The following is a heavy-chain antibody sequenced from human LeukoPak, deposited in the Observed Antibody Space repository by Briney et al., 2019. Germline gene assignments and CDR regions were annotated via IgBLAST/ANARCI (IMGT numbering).Heavy chain of an antibody. CDR3: VKGVKWELPLEN. Sequence: GGSLRLSCAASGFTFSSYAMSWVRQAPGKGLDWVSAISISGGSRYYADSVKGRFTISRDNSENALYLQMNSLRAEDTAVYYCVKGVKWELPLENWGQGILVTVSS. CDR2: ISISGGSR. J-gene: IGHJ4*02. CDR1: GFTFSSYA. D-gene: IGHD1-26*01. V-gene: IGHV3-23*01.